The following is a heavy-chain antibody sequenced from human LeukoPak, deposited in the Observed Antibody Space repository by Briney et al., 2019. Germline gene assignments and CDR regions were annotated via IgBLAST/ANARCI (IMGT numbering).Heavy chain of an antibody. Sequence: GGSLRLSCAASEFTFSNYGMSWVRQAPGKGLEWVSAISGSGSGTYYADSVRGRFTISRDNSKNTLYLQMNSLRAEDTAVYYCAKDGYYCSSTSCYLDNWGQGTLVTVSS. D-gene: IGHD2-2*01. CDR3: AKDGYYCSSTSCYLDN. CDR1: EFTFSNYG. J-gene: IGHJ4*02. CDR2: ISGSGSGT. V-gene: IGHV3-23*01.